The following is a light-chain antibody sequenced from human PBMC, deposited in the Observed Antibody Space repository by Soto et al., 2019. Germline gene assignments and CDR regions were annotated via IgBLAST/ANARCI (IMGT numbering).Light chain of an antibody. J-gene: IGKJ1*01. V-gene: IGKV4-1*01. CDR1: QSVLYNSNNKHY. Sequence: DIVMTQSPDSLAVSLGERATINCKSSQSVLYNSNNKHYLAWYQQKPGQPPKLLIYWASTRQSGVPDRFSGSGSGTDFTLTISSLQAEDVAVYYCQQYYSTPRTFGQGTKVEIK. CDR2: WAS. CDR3: QQYYSTPRT.